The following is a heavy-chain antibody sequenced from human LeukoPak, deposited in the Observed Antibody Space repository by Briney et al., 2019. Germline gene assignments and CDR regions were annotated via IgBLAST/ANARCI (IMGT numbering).Heavy chain of an antibody. CDR3: ARLDPMGGWFDP. CDR2: IYYSGST. D-gene: IGHD3-16*01. V-gene: IGHV4-39*01. Sequence: PSETLSLTCTVSGGSISSSSYYWGWIRQPPGERLEWIGSIYYSGSTYYNPSLKSRVTIPVDTSKNQFSLKLSSVTAADTAVYYCARLDPMGGWFDPWGQGTLVTVSS. CDR1: GGSISSSSYY. J-gene: IGHJ5*02.